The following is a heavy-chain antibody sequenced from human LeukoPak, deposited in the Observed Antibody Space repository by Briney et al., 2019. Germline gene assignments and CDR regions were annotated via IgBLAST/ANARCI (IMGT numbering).Heavy chain of an antibody. CDR1: GFTFSNYW. CDR2: INQDGSEK. CDR3: ARGYSYDY. J-gene: IGHJ4*02. Sequence: GGSLRLSCVASGFTFSNYWMTWFRQTPGKGLEWVGNINQDGSEKYYLDSVRGRFTISRDNAKNSVYLQMNNLRAEDTAVYYCARGYSYDYWGQGTLVTVSS. D-gene: IGHD5-12*01. V-gene: IGHV3-7*01.